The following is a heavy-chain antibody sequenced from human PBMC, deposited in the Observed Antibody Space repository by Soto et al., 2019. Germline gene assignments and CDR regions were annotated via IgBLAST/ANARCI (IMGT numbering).Heavy chain of an antibody. V-gene: IGHV3-7*03. CDR1: GFSFRDYW. D-gene: IGHD1-1*01. Sequence: EVQLVESGGGLVQAGGSLRLSCVVSGFSFRDYWMTWVRLAPGKGLEWVANMNEDGSQKHYMYSVEGRFTIARDNAKNSVYLQMNSLRPDDTAIYYCASDKARRFDYWGQGTLVTVSS. CDR3: ASDKARRFDY. CDR2: MNEDGSQK. J-gene: IGHJ4*02.